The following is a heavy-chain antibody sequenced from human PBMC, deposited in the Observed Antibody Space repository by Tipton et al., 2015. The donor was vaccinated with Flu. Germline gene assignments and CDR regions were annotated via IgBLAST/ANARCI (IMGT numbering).Heavy chain of an antibody. J-gene: IGHJ4*02. Sequence: SLRLSCAASGFIFTDYWMAWVRQAPGKGLEWVANINQDGSVKYYVDSVKGRLTIARDNAKNSLYLQMNSLRPEDTAVYYCTRKLVEYWGQGTLVTVSS. V-gene: IGHV3-7*01. CDR3: TRKLVEY. D-gene: IGHD2-2*01. CDR1: GFIFTDYW. CDR2: INQDGSVK.